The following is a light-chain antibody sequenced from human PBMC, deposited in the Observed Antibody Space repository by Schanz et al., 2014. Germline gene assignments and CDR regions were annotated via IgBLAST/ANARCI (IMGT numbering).Light chain of an antibody. V-gene: IGKV3-11*01. CDR3: QHRGNWPPLT. CDR2: DAS. J-gene: IGKJ4*01. Sequence: EIVMTQSPATLSVSPGERATLSCRASQSVSSNLAWYQQKPGQAPRLLIYDASNRATGIPARFSGSGSGTDFTLTISSLEPEDFAVYYCQHRGNWPPLTFGGGTKVEIK. CDR1: QSVSSN.